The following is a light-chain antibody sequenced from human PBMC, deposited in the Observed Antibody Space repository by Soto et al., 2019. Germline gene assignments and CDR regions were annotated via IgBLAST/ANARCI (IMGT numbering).Light chain of an antibody. Sequence: QSVLTQPPSSSGTPGQRVTISCSGSGSNIGSNAVHWYQQLPGTAPKLLMYTTNQRPSGVPDRFSGSKSGTSASRAISGLQYDDEDDYYCAAWDDSLTGMVFGGGTMLTVL. CDR1: GSNIGSNA. CDR2: TTN. J-gene: IGLJ2*01. V-gene: IGLV1-44*01. CDR3: AAWDDSLTGMV.